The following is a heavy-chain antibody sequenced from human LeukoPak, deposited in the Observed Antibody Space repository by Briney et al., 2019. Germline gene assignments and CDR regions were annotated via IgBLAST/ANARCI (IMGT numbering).Heavy chain of an antibody. CDR3: AKVGSSDDHDF. CDR2: IWYDGSTE. CDR1: GFTFSNYG. V-gene: IGHV3-33*06. D-gene: IGHD1-26*01. Sequence: PGRSLRLSXAASGFTFSNYGMHWVRQAPGKGLEWVAVIWYDGSTEYYADSVKGRFTISRDNSKNTLYLQMNSLRAEDTAVYYCAKVGSSDDHDFWGQGTLVTVSS. J-gene: IGHJ4*02.